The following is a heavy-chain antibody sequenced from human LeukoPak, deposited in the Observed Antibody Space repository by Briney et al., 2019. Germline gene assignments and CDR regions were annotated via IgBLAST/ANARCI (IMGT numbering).Heavy chain of an antibody. J-gene: IGHJ6*02. CDR2: INHSGST. Sequence: SETLSLTCAVYGGSFSGYYWSWIRQPPGKGLEWIGEINHSGSTNYNPSLKSRVTISVDTSKNQFSLKLSSVTAADTAVYYCAREDIVVVPAAMRADYYYYGMDVWGQGTTVTVSS. CDR1: GGSFSGYY. D-gene: IGHD2-2*01. V-gene: IGHV4-34*01. CDR3: AREDIVVVPAAMRADYYYYGMDV.